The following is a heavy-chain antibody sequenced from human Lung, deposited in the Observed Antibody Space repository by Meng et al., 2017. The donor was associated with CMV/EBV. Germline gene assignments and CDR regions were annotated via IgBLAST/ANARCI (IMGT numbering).Heavy chain of an antibody. Sequence: SVXVSXXASGGTFSSYAISWVRQAPGQGLEWMGGIIPIFGTANYAQKFQGRVTITTDESTSTAYMELSSLRSEDTAVYYCARTTYQLKHLSYSSSWYLWFDPWGQGTLVTVSS. J-gene: IGHJ5*02. V-gene: IGHV1-69*05. CDR2: IIPIFGTA. CDR3: ARTTYQLKHLSYSSSWYLWFDP. D-gene: IGHD6-13*01. CDR1: GGTFSSYA.